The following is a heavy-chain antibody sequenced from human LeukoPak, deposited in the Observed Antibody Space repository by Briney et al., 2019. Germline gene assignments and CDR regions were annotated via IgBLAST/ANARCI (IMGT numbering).Heavy chain of an antibody. CDR1: GGSFSGYY. J-gene: IGHJ4*02. Sequence: SETLSLTCAVYGGSFSGYYWSWIRQPPGKGLEWIGEINHSGSTNCNPSLKSRVTISVDTSKNQFSLKLSSVTAADTAVYYCARGWPIYCSSTSCYTLFDYWGQGTLVTVSS. CDR2: INHSGST. V-gene: IGHV4-34*01. D-gene: IGHD2-2*02. CDR3: ARGWPIYCSSTSCYTLFDY.